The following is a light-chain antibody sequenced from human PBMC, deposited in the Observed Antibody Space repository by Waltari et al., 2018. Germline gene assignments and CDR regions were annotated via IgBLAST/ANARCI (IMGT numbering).Light chain of an antibody. CDR2: EVH. CDR3: CSYAGTTNWV. J-gene: IGLJ3*02. Sequence: QSALTQPASVSGSPGQSITISCTGTSDDVGGYILVSWYQQSSGKAPKLIIYEVHKRPSVVSNRFSASRSGNTASLTISGLQSEDEANYYCCSYAGTTNWVFGGGTKLTVL. V-gene: IGLV2-23*02. CDR1: SDDVGGYIL.